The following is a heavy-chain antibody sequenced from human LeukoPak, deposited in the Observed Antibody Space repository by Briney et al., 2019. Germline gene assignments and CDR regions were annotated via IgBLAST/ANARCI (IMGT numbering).Heavy chain of an antibody. D-gene: IGHD3-10*02. V-gene: IGHV3-48*04. CDR3: AELGITMIGGV. Sequence: GGSLRLSCAASGFSFSSNSMNWVRQAPGKGLEWVSYISSSGSTIYYADSVKGRFTISRDNAKNSLYLQMNSLRAEDTAVYYCAELGITMIGGVWGKGTTVTISS. CDR2: ISSSGSTI. CDR1: GFSFSSNS. J-gene: IGHJ6*04.